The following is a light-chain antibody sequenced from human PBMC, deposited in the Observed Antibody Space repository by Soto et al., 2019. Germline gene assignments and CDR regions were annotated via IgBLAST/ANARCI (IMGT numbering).Light chain of an antibody. Sequence: EIVLTQSPATLSLSPGERATLSCRASQSVSSSLAWYQQKPGQAPRLLIYSASRRATGFPARFSGSGSGTDFTLTISSLQSEDFAVYYCQQYGRSPYTFGQGTKVDIK. CDR1: QSVSSS. V-gene: IGKV3-11*01. J-gene: IGKJ2*01. CDR2: SAS. CDR3: QQYGRSPYT.